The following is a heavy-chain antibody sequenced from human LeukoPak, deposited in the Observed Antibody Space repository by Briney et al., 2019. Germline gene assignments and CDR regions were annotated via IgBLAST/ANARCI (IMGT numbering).Heavy chain of an antibody. CDR3: AGGPDRSALDY. Sequence: GASVKVSCKASGYTVTGYYMHWVRQAHEQGLEWMGWINPNSGGTNYAQKFQGRVTMTRDTSISTAYMELSRLRSDDTAVYYCAGGPDRSALDYWGQGTLVTVSS. V-gene: IGHV1-2*02. CDR1: GYTVTGYY. CDR2: INPNSGGT. J-gene: IGHJ4*02. D-gene: IGHD2-15*01.